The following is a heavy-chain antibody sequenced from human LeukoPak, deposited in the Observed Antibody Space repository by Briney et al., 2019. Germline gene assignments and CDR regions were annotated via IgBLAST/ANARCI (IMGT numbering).Heavy chain of an antibody. J-gene: IGHJ4*02. CDR1: GFTFSSFT. CDR2: ISSSSSYI. Sequence: GGSLRLSCAASGFTFSSFTMNWVRQAPGKGLEWVSSISSSSSYIYSADSVKGRFTISRDNAKNSLYLQMNSLRAEDTAVYYCARDPDGYLDYWGQGTLVTVSS. CDR3: ARDPDGYLDY. V-gene: IGHV3-21*01.